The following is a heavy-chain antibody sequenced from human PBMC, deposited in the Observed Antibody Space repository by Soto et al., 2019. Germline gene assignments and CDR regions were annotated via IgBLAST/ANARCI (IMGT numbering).Heavy chain of an antibody. CDR1: DGSVSSYGYY. V-gene: IGHV4-61*08. CDR3: TRGGHFYEYMI. J-gene: IGHJ4*02. Sequence: QVQLQESGPGLVKPSETLSLTCTVSDGSVSSYGYYWTWVRQAPGKGLEWIGYIAYNGGTSYNPSLRSRVTISVETSKSQFSLDLSFATAADTALYYCTRGGHFYEYMIWGQGTLVTVSS. CDR2: IAYNGGT. D-gene: IGHD3-3*02.